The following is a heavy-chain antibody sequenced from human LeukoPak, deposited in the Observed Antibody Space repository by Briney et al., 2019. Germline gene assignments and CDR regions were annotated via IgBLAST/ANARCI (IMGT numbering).Heavy chain of an antibody. Sequence: GASVKVSCKASGGTFSSYAISWVRQAPGQGREWMGGIIPIFGTANYAQKFQGRVTITADESTSTAYMELSSLRSEDTAVYYCARDRGEYAFDIWGQGTMVAVSS. CDR1: GGTFSSYA. V-gene: IGHV1-69*13. CDR3: ARDRGEYAFDI. D-gene: IGHD3-10*01. J-gene: IGHJ3*02. CDR2: IIPIFGTA.